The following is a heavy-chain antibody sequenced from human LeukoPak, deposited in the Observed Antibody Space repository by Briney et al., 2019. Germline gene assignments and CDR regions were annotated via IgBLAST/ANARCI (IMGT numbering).Heavy chain of an antibody. CDR2: IYYSEST. CDR3: ARVQWESLVTPGGFDY. J-gene: IGHJ4*02. D-gene: IGHD1-26*01. Sequence: SETLSLTCTVSGGSISSSSYYWGWIRQPPGKGLEWIGSIYYSESTYYNPSLNSRVTISADTSKNQFSLKLSSVTAADTAVYYCARVQWESLVTPGGFDYWGQGTLVTVSS. CDR1: GGSISSSSYY. V-gene: IGHV4-39*07.